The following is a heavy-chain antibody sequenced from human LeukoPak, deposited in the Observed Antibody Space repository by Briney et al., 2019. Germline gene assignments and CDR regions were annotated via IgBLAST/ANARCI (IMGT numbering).Heavy chain of an antibody. CDR1: GFTLSSYA. CDR3: TKQLVPNYFDY. J-gene: IGHJ4*02. Sequence: GRSLRLSCAASGFTLSSYAMHWVRQAPGKGLEWVAVISYDGSNKYYADSVKGRFTISRDNSKNTLYLQMNSLRAEDTAVYYCTKQLVPNYFDYWGQGTLVTVSS. V-gene: IGHV3-30-3*01. CDR2: ISYDGSNK. D-gene: IGHD6-6*01.